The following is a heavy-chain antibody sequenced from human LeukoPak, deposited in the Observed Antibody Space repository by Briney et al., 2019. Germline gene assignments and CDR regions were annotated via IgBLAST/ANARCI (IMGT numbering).Heavy chain of an antibody. V-gene: IGHV3-23*01. CDR3: AKGDRGHCTGVKCYPFDY. D-gene: IGHD2-8*02. CDR1: GFTYANYA. CDR2: ITGTGGRGGI. J-gene: IGHJ4*02. Sequence: GGSLRLSCVASGFTYANYAMNWVRQAPGKRLEWVASITGTGGRGGIYYADSVKGRFTISRDNPKNTLFLQMSSLRAEDTAVYHCAKGDRGHCTGVKCYPFDYWGQGTVVTASS.